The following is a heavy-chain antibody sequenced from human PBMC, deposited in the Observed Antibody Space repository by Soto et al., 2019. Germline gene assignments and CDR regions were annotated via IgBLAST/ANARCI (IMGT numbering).Heavy chain of an antibody. D-gene: IGHD3-16*01. V-gene: IGHV3-30*03. J-gene: IGHJ3*02. CDR2: ISYDGSNK. CDR3: ARGGMITFGGVMLDAFDI. Sequence: GGSLRLSCAASGFTFSSYGMHWVRQAPGKGLEWVAVISYDGSNKYYADSVKGRFTISRDNSKNTLYLQMNSLRAEDTAVYYCARGGMITFGGVMLDAFDIWGQGTMVTVSS. CDR1: GFTFSSYG.